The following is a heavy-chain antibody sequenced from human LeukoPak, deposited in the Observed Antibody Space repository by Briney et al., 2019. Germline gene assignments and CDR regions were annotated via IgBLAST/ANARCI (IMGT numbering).Heavy chain of an antibody. CDR3: VSSPGRGYSYGYFDY. V-gene: IGHV4-31*03. Sequence: SQTLSLTCTVSGGSISSGGYYWSWIRQHPGKGLEWIGYIYYSGSTYYNPSLKSRVTISVDTSKNQFSLKLSSVTAADTAVYYCVSSPGRGYSYGYFDYWGQGTLVTVSS. D-gene: IGHD5-18*01. CDR2: IYYSGST. CDR1: GGSISSGGYY. J-gene: IGHJ4*02.